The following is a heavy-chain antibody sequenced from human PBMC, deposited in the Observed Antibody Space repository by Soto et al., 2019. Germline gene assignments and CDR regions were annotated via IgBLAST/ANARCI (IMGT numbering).Heavy chain of an antibody. Sequence: QVQLVQSGAEVKKPGASVKVSCKASGYTFTSYGFSWVRQAPGQGLEWMGWINAYNTYTDYAQNLQGRVTMTTDRSTSTAYMDLRSLRSDDTAVYYCARDDSSGPGRFDPWGQGTLVTVSS. J-gene: IGHJ5*02. CDR2: INAYNTYT. D-gene: IGHD3-22*01. CDR1: GYTFTSYG. V-gene: IGHV1-18*01. CDR3: ARDDSSGPGRFDP.